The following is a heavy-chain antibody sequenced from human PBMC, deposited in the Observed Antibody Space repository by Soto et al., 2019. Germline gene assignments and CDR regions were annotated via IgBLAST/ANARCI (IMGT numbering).Heavy chain of an antibody. CDR3: ARDLQQLVRVGDYYYCMDF. D-gene: IGHD6-13*01. Sequence: SETLSLTCTVSGGSISSYYWSWIRQPAGKGLEWIGRIYTSGSTNYNPSLKSRVTMSVDTSKNQFSLKLSSVTAADTAVYYCARDLQQLVRVGDYYYCMDFCCQVTTVT. CDR1: GGSISSYY. CDR2: IYTSGST. J-gene: IGHJ6*02. V-gene: IGHV4-4*07.